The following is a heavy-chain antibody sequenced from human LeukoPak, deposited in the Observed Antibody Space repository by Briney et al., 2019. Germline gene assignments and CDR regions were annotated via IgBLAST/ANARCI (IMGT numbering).Heavy chain of an antibody. J-gene: IGHJ4*02. CDR3: ARTKAGLYYFDY. V-gene: IGHV5-51*01. CDR2: INPRDSDT. Sequence: GESLKTSCKGSGYSFTSCWIGWVRQMSGKGLEWMGIINPRDSDTRYSPSFQGQVTISADKSISTTYLQWSSLKASDTAMYYCARTKAGLYYFDYWGQGTLVTVSS. CDR1: GYSFTSCW. D-gene: IGHD6-13*01.